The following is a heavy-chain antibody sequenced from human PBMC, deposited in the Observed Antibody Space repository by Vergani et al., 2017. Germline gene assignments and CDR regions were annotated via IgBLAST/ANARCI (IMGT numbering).Heavy chain of an antibody. CDR1: GYTFTSYY. CDR2: INSSGGST. CDR3: AREGLGSYYYGSGRSNRFDP. V-gene: IGHV1-46*03. D-gene: IGHD3-10*01. J-gene: IGHJ5*02. Sequence: QVQLVQSGAEVKKPGASVKVSCKASGYTFTSYYMHWVRQAPGQGLEWMGIINSSGGSTSYAQKFQGRVTMTRDTSTSTVYMELSSLRSEDTAVYYCAREGLGSYYYGSGRSNRFDPWGQGTLVTVSS.